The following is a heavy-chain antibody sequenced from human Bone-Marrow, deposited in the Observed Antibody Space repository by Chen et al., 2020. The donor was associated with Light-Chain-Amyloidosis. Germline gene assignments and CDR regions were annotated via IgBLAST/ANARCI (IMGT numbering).Heavy chain of an antibody. V-gene: IGHV4-34*12. CDR2: IIETGSA. J-gene: IGHJ6*03. Sequence: QVQLQEWGTGLLKPSEPLSLTCAVYGAPFSNYYCTRVRQAPGKGMEWMGEIIETGSASFNPTLKSRLTMSVEKSKNQFSLKLTSVTAADTAVYYCARAIYRYYDLVNFYHYMDVWGRGTTVTVS. D-gene: IGHD3-3*01. CDR3: ARAIYRYYDLVNFYHYMDV. CDR1: GAPFSNYY.